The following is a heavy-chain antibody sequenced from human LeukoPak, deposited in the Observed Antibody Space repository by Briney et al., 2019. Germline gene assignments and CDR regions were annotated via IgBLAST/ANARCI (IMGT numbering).Heavy chain of an antibody. CDR2: ISYRGNT. V-gene: IGHV4-39*07. CDR3: TRDQGSTPTDY. Sequence: PSETLSLTCTVSGGSISSGSYYWGWIRQPPGKGLEWIGSISYRGNTFYNPSLKSRVTISVDTSKNQFSLRLSSVTAADTAVYYCTRDQGSTPTDYWGQGTLVTVSS. CDR1: GGSISSGSYY. J-gene: IGHJ4*02.